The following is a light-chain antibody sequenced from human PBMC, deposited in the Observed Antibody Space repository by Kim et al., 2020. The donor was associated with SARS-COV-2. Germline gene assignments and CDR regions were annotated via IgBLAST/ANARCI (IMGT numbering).Light chain of an antibody. CDR3: QQYGSAPCT. CDR1: QSVSSNY. Sequence: EIVLTQSPGTLSVSPGERVTLSCWASQSVSSNYLAWYQQKPGQPPRLLIYDGSSRATGIPDRYRGGGSGTDFTLTITRLEPEDFAVYYCQQYGSAPCTLGQGTRLEI. J-gene: IGKJ2*02. V-gene: IGKV3-20*01. CDR2: DGS.